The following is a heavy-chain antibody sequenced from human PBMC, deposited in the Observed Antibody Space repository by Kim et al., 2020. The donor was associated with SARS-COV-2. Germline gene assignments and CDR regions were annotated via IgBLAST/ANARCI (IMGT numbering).Heavy chain of an antibody. CDR3: ARGGFYGSGSLRDGYYYGMDV. CDR1: GYTFTSYG. CDR2: ISAYNGNT. J-gene: IGHJ6*02. V-gene: IGHV1-18*04. D-gene: IGHD3-10*01. Sequence: ASVKVSCKASGYTFTSYGISWVRQAPGQGLEWMGWISAYNGNTNYAQKLQGRVTMTTDTSTSTAYMELRSLRSDDTAVYYCARGGFYGSGSLRDGYYYGMDVWGQGTTVTVSS.